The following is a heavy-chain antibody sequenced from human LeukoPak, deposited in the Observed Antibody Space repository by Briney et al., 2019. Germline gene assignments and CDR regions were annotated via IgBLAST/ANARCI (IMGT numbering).Heavy chain of an antibody. D-gene: IGHD3-9*01. CDR2: ISWNSGSI. CDR3: AKDYYDILTGYYGRRYYYYYGMDV. Sequence: GRSLRLSCAASGFTFDDYAMHWVRQAPGKGLEWVSGISWNSGSIGYADSVKGRFTISRDNAKNSLYLQMNSLRAEDTALYYCAKDYYDILTGYYGRRYYYYYGMDVWGQGTTVTVSS. CDR1: GFTFDDYA. J-gene: IGHJ6*02. V-gene: IGHV3-9*01.